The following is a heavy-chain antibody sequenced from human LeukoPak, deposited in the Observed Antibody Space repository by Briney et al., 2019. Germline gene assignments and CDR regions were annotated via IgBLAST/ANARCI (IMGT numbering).Heavy chain of an antibody. D-gene: IGHD3-10*01. CDR3: AKRGVVIRGILVIGYHQEAYHYDF. V-gene: IGHV3-23*01. CDR1: GISLSNYG. Sequence: GGSLRLSCVVSGISLSNYGMTWVRQAPGKGLEWVSYIRERGGSITYADSVKGRFTISRDTSLNTLYLQMNNLRAEDTAVYFCAKRGVVIRGILVIGYHQEAYHYDFWGQGVLVTVSS. CDR2: IRERGGSI. J-gene: IGHJ4*02.